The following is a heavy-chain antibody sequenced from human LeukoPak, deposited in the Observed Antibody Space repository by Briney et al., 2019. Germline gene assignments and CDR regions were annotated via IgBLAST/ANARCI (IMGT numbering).Heavy chain of an antibody. V-gene: IGHV3-48*01. J-gene: IGHJ3*02. CDR3: ARDCGGDCYARGTFDI. D-gene: IGHD2-21*01. Sequence: GGSLRLSCAASGFTFSSYAMNWVRQAPGKGLEWVPYISTGSSTIYYADSVKGRFTISRDNVKNSLYLQMNSLRAEDTAVYYCARDCGGDCYARGTFDIWGQGAMVTVSS. CDR2: ISTGSSTI. CDR1: GFTFSSYA.